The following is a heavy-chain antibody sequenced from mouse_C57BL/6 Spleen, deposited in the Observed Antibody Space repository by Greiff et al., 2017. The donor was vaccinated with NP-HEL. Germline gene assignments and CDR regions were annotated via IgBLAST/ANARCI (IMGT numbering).Heavy chain of an antibody. CDR1: GYTFTSYW. D-gene: IGHD2-3*01. CDR2: IHPNSGST. V-gene: IGHV1-64*01. J-gene: IGHJ2*01. CDR3: ARLVIPGIYDGYDY. Sequence: QVQLKQPGAELVKPGASVKLSCKASGYTFTSYWMHWVKQRPGQGLEWIGMIHPNSGSTNYNEKFKSKATLTVDKSSSPAYMQLSSLTSEDSAVYYCARLVIPGIYDGYDYWGQGTTLTVSS.